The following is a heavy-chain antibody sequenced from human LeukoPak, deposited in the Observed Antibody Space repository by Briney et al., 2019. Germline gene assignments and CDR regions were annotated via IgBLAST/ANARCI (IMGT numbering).Heavy chain of an antibody. CDR3: ARDPSPNMAITHFDC. CDR1: GYTFTSYY. J-gene: IGHJ4*01. D-gene: IGHD5-12*01. V-gene: IGHV1-46*01. CDR2: INPSGGST. Sequence: GASVKVSCKASGYTFTSYYIHWVRQAPGQGLEWMGMINPSGGSTTFAQKFQGRVSMTRDTSTSTVYMELSSLTSEDAAVYYCARDPSPNMAITHFDCWGHGSLVTVSS.